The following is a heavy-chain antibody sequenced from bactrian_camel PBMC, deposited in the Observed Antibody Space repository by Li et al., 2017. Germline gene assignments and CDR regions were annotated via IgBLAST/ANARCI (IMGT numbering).Heavy chain of an antibody. CDR2: INIDGST. D-gene: IGHD1*01. CDR3: AADSGDPLWLGCSGTTFIH. Sequence: HVQLVESGGGSVQAGGSLTLSCVVSGSTFNNRCLAWFRQAPGKERGRVATINIDGSTKYAASVAGRFSISKDNAKNALYLQMNGLKPENTAMYYCAADSGDPLWLGCSGTTFIHWGQGTQVTVS. V-gene: IGHV3S53*01. CDR1: GSTFNNRC. J-gene: IGHJ4*01.